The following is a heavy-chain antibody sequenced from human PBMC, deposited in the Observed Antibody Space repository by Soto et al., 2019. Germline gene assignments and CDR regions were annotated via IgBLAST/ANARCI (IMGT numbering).Heavy chain of an antibody. CDR3: ASLDSSSWYGTVYGMDV. Sequence: PGGSVRLSCAASGFTFSSYAMHWVRQAPGKGLEWVAVISYDGSNKYYADSVKGRFTISRDNSKNTLYLQMNSLRAEDTAVYYCASLDSSSWYGTVYGMDVWGQGTTVTVSS. D-gene: IGHD6-13*01. CDR1: GFTFSSYA. CDR2: ISYDGSNK. V-gene: IGHV3-30-3*01. J-gene: IGHJ6*02.